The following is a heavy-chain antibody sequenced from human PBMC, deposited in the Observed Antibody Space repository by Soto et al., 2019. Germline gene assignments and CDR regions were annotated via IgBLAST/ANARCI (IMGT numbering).Heavy chain of an antibody. CDR1: GFTFSSYW. CDR3: ARDELDDFYYYGMGV. Sequence: GGSLRLSCAASGFTFSSYWMSWVRQAPGKGLEWVANIKQDGSEKYYVDSVKGRFTISRDNAKNSLYLQMNSLRAEDTAVYYCARDELDDFYYYGMGVWGQGTTVTVSS. D-gene: IGHD3-10*01. CDR2: IKQDGSEK. J-gene: IGHJ6*02. V-gene: IGHV3-7*03.